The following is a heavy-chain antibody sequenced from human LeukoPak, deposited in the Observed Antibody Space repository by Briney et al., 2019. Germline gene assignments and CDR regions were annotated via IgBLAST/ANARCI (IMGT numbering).Heavy chain of an antibody. J-gene: IGHJ4*02. V-gene: IGHV1-3*01. CDR2: INAGNGNT. CDR3: ARDYDILTGYYSHFDY. CDR1: GFTFSSYA. D-gene: IGHD3-9*01. Sequence: PGGSLRLSCAASGFTFSSYAMHWVRQAPGQRLEWMGWINAGNGNTKYSQKFQGRVTITRDTSASTTYMELSSLRSEDTAVYYCARDYDILTGYYSHFDYWGQGTLVTVSS.